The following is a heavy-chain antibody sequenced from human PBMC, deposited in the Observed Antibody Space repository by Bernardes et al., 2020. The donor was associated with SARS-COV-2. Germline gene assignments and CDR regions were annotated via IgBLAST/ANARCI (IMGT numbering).Heavy chain of an antibody. CDR1: GFTFSSYA. CDR2: ISGSGGST. D-gene: IGHD1-1*01. V-gene: IGHV3-23*01. CDR3: ATFENRQRRGYS. Sequence: GGSLRLSCAASGFTFSSYAMSWVRQAPGKGLEWVSAISGSGGSTYYADSVKGRFTISSDSSKNTLYLQMNGLRAEDSAIYYCATFENRQRRGYSWGQGTLVSVSS. J-gene: IGHJ4*02.